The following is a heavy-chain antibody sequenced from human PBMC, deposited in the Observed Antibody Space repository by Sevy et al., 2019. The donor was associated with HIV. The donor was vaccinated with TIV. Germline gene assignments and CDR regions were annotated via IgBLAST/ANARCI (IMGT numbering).Heavy chain of an antibody. Sequence: GGSLRLSCAASGFTFSSYAMNWVRQAPGKGLEWVSSINAISSNIYYADSVKGRFTISRDNAENSLYLQMKGVRAEDTAVYYCARDLFSGGNAVYGYWGQGTLVTVSS. CDR2: INAISSNI. J-gene: IGHJ4*02. CDR1: GFTFSSYA. CDR3: ARDLFSGGNAVYGY. D-gene: IGHD2-15*01. V-gene: IGHV3-21*01.